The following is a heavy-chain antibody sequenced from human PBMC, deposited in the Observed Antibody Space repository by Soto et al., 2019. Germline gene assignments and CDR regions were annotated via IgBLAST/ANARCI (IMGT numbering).Heavy chain of an antibody. CDR2: IYYSGST. Sequence: PSETLSLTCSVSGGSITSYYWSWIRQPPGKGLEWIGNIYYSGSTNFNPSLKSRVSMSVDTSKNQLSLKMSSVTAADTAVYYCARSTRSWFDPWGQGSLVTVSS. CDR1: GGSITSYY. CDR3: ARSTRSWFDP. V-gene: IGHV4-59*08. J-gene: IGHJ5*02.